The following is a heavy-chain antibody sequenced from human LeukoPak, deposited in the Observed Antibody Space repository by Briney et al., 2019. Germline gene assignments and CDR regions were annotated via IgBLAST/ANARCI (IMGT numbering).Heavy chain of an antibody. J-gene: IGHJ6*04. Sequence: SETQSLTCTVSGASVSSGNCYWSWIRQPAGKGPEWIGRMYSSGGANANPSLKTRVTISIDTSKNQFFLRLSSVTAADTAVYFCACRVSYYDFWSGRPFYDVWGKGPSVTVSS. V-gene: IGHV4-61*02. CDR2: MYSSGGA. D-gene: IGHD3-3*01. CDR3: ACRVSYYDFWSGRPFYDV. CDR1: GASVSSGNCY.